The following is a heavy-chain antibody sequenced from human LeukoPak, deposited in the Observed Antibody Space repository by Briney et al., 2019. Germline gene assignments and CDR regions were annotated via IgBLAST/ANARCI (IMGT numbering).Heavy chain of an antibody. CDR2: ISYDGSSK. Sequence: PGGSLRLSCAASGFTFSSYAMHWVRQAPGKGLEWVAVISYDGSSKYYADSVKGRFTISRDNSKNTLYLQMNSLRAEDTAVYYCARGQDYDILTGPLDYWGQGTLVTVSS. J-gene: IGHJ4*02. CDR1: GFTFSSYA. CDR3: ARGQDYDILTGPLDY. D-gene: IGHD3-9*01. V-gene: IGHV3-30*04.